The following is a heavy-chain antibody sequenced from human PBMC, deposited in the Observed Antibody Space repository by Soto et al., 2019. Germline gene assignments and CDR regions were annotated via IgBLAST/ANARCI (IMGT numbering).Heavy chain of an antibody. J-gene: IGHJ3*02. D-gene: IGHD6-13*01. CDR2: IYTGGST. Sequence: SETLSLTCTVSGDSIGSGDYYCCWSHLPPGKGLAWIGSIYTGGSTYYIPSLKSRVTISVDTSKNFFPLMLCSATAAATAVYYSAATGYSISRDAFDIWGQGTMVTVSS. CDR3: AATGYSISRDAFDI. CDR1: GDSIGSGDYY. V-gene: IGHV4-30-4*01.